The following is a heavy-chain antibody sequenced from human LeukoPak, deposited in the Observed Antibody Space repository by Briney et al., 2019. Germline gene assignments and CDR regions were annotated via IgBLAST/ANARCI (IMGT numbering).Heavy chain of an antibody. D-gene: IGHD2-15*01. CDR2: ISGSGGST. Sequence: GGSLRLSCAASGFTFSSYAMSWVRQAPGKGLEWVSAISGSGGSTYYADSVKGRFTISRDNSKNTLYLQMNSLRAEDTAVYYCAKEGCDCSGGSCYADAFDIWGQGTMVTVSS. CDR3: AKEGCDCSGGSCYADAFDI. V-gene: IGHV3-23*01. J-gene: IGHJ3*02. CDR1: GFTFSSYA.